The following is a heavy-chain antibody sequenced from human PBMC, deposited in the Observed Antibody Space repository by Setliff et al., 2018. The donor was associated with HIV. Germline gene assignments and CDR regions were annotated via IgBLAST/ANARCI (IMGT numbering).Heavy chain of an antibody. V-gene: IGHV1-18*01. CDR2: ISAYNGNT. CDR3: ARGYSAAGTLCYYGMDV. D-gene: IGHD6-13*01. CDR1: GYTFTSYG. Sequence: ASVKVSCKASGYTFTSYGISWVRQAPGQGLEWMGWISAYNGNTNYAQKLQGRVTMTTDASTSTAYMELRSLRPDDTAVYYCARGYSAAGTLCYYGMDVWGQGTTVTVSS. J-gene: IGHJ6*02.